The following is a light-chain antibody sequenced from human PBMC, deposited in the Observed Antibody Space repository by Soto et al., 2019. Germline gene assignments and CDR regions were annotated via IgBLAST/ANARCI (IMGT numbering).Light chain of an antibody. CDR3: QQYNNYLWT. V-gene: IGKV1-5*01. CDR1: QSINTW. CDR2: DAS. J-gene: IGKJ1*01. Sequence: DIQMTPSPSTLSASVVDRVTITCRASQSINTWLAWYQQKPGKAPNLLIYDASNLETGVPSRFNGSGSGTEFSLTISSLEPDDFATYYCQQYNNYLWTFGQGTKVDIK.